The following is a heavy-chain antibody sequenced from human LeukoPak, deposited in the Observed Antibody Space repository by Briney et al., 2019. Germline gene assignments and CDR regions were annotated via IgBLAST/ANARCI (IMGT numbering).Heavy chain of an antibody. D-gene: IGHD4-17*01. V-gene: IGHV4-4*07. CDR2: IYTSGST. CDR1: GGSISSYY. J-gene: IGHJ5*02. Sequence: SETLSLTCTVSGGSISSYYWSWIRQPAGEGLEWIGRIYTSGSTNYNPSLKSRVTMSVDTSKNQFSLKLSSVTAADTAVYYCARGRDYGDYTWFDPWGQGTLVTVSS. CDR3: ARGRDYGDYTWFDP.